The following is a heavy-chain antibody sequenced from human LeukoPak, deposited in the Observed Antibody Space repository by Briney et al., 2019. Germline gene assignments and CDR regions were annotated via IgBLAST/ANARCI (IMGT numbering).Heavy chain of an antibody. Sequence: DPSETLSLTCTVSGASISSYYWSWIRQPPGKGLEWIGYIYYSGSTNYNPSLKSRVTISLDTSKNQFSLKLSSVTAADTAVYYCAGGARGYSYGWGQGTLVTVSS. CDR2: IYYSGST. D-gene: IGHD5-18*01. J-gene: IGHJ4*02. CDR3: AGGARGYSYG. V-gene: IGHV4-59*01. CDR1: GASISSYY.